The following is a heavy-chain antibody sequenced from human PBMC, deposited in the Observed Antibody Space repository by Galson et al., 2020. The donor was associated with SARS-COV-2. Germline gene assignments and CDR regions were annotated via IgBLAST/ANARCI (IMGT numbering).Heavy chain of an antibody. J-gene: IGHJ2*01. CDR1: GYSFTSYW. CDR3: AKQGIAVNWYCDL. CDR2: IDPSDSYT. Sequence: GESLKISCKGSGYSFTSYWISWVRQMPGKGLEWMGRIDPSDSYTNYSPSFQGHVTISADKSISTAYLQWSSLKASDTAMYYCAKQGIAVNWYCDLWGRGTLVTVSS. V-gene: IGHV5-10-1*01. D-gene: IGHD6-19*01.